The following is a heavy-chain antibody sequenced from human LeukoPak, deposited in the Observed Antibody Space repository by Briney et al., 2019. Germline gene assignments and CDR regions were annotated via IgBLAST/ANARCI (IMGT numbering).Heavy chain of an antibody. V-gene: IGHV3-30*18. CDR1: GFTFSSYV. CDR3: AKDPATFDY. J-gene: IGHJ4*02. Sequence: VGSLRLSCAASGFTFSSYVMHWVRQAPGKGLEWVAVISYDGSNKYYADSVKGRFTISRDNSKNTLYLQMNSLRAEDTAVYYCAKDPATFDYWGQGTLVTVSS. CDR2: ISYDGSNK.